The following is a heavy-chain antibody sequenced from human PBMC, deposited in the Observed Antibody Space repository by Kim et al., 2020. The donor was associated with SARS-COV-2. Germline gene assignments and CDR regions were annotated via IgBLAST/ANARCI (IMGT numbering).Heavy chain of an antibody. J-gene: IGHJ4*02. CDR1: GFTFSSYA. V-gene: IGHV3-23*01. CDR2: ISGSGGST. D-gene: IGHD5-18*01. CDR3: VKDLYSYGHFDY. Sequence: GGSLRLSCVASGFTFSSYAMSWVRQAPGKGLEWVSSISGSGGSTYYADSVKGRFTISRDNSKNTLYLQMNSLRAEDTAVYYCVKDLYSYGHFDYWGQGTLVTVSS.